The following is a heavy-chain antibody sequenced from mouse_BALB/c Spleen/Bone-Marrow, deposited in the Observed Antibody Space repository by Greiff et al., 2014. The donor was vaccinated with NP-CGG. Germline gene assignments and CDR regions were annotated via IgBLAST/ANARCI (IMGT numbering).Heavy chain of an antibody. CDR3: ALYYDYDVGY. J-gene: IGHJ2*01. Sequence: EVQLQQSGAELVKPGASVKLSCTASGFNIKDTYMHWVKQRPEQGLEWIGRIDPANGNTKYDPKFQGKATITADTSSNTAYLQLSSLTSEDTAVYYCALYYDYDVGYWGQGTLSQSPQ. V-gene: IGHV14-3*02. D-gene: IGHD2-4*01. CDR2: IDPANGNT. CDR1: GFNIKDTY.